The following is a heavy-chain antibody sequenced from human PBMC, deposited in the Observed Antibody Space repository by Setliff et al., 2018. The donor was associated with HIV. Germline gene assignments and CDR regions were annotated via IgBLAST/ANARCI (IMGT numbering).Heavy chain of an antibody. V-gene: IGHV3-72*01. D-gene: IGHD1-1*01. J-gene: IGHJ4*02. Sequence: GESLKISCAASGFIFSVHDMDWVRQAPGKGLEWVGRMKRKDVGDTTEYAASVGGRFTISRDNAKNSLYLQMNSLRAEDTGLYFCATWRISGGGWNPEDYWGQGTLVTVSS. CDR2: MKRKDVGDTT. CDR1: GFIFSVHD. CDR3: ATWRISGGGWNPEDY.